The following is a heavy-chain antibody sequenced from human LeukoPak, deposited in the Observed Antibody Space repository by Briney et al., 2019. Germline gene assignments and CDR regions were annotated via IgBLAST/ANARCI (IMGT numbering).Heavy chain of an antibody. CDR1: GYSFTSYW. CDR3: ARYLAGLRYFDWLAFDP. V-gene: IGHV5-51*01. CDR2: IYPGDSDT. Sequence: GESLKISCKGSGYSFTSYWIGWVRQMPGKGLEWMGIIYPGDSDTRYSPSFQGQVTISADKSISTAYLQWSSLKASDTAMYYCARYLAGLRYFDWLAFDPWGQGTLVTVSS. D-gene: IGHD3-9*01. J-gene: IGHJ5*02.